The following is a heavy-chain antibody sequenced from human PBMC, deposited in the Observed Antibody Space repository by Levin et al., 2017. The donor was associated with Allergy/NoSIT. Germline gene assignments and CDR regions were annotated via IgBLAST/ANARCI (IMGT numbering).Heavy chain of an antibody. CDR3: AGNFRTGLSSLGEDGLDV. D-gene: IGHD3/OR15-3a*01. Sequence: GGSLRLSCAASGFPFSTYAMSWVRQAPGKGLEWVAGISSSGSYIYYADSMKGRFTISRDNAKKSLYLQMNSLRAEDTALYYCAGNFRTGLSSLGEDGLDVWGQGTTVTVSS. V-gene: IGHV3-21*01. J-gene: IGHJ6*02. CDR1: GFPFSTYA. CDR2: ISSSGSYI.